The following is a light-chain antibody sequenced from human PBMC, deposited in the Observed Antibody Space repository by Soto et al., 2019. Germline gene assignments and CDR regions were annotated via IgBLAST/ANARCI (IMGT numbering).Light chain of an antibody. Sequence: DIQMTQSPSTLSASVGDRVTITCRASQSIDKWVAWYQQKPGKAPKLLICKASRLQSGVPSRFSGSGSGTEFTLTISSLQPDDVGSYFCQQYNKFSWTFGQGTKVEIK. CDR3: QQYNKFSWT. J-gene: IGKJ1*01. CDR1: QSIDKW. V-gene: IGKV1-5*03. CDR2: KAS.